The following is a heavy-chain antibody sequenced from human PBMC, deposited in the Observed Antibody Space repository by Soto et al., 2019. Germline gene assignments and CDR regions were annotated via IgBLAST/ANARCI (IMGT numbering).Heavy chain of an antibody. V-gene: IGHV3-15*01. J-gene: IGHJ4*02. CDR2: IKSKTDGGTT. Sequence: GGSLRLSCAASGFTFSNAWMSWVRQAPGKGLEWVGRIKSKTDGGTTDYAAPGKGRFTISRDDSKNTLYLQMNSLKTEDTAVYYCRRFDCSGGSCYFLGGPSYDYWGQGTLVTVSS. CDR3: RRFDCSGGSCYFLGGPSYDY. CDR1: GFTFSNAW. D-gene: IGHD2-15*01.